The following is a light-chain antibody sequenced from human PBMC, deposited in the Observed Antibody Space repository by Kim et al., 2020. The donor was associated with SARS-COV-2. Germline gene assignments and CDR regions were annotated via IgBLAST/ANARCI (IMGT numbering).Light chain of an antibody. Sequence: NFMLTQPHSVSESPGKTVTISCTRSGGSIDDNYVQWYQQRPGGVPTTVIYEDDQRPSAVSDRFSGSIDNSSNSASLTISGLETEDEADYYGQSYSRSGGVFGGGTQLTVL. V-gene: IGLV6-57*04. J-gene: IGLJ3*02. CDR1: GGSIDDNY. CDR2: EDD. CDR3: QSYSRSGGV.